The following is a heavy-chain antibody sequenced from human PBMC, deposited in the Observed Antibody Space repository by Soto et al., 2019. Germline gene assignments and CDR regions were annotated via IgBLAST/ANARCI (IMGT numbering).Heavy chain of an antibody. D-gene: IGHD6-13*01. Sequence: SQTLSLTCAISGDRVSSNSAAWNWIRQSPSRGLEWLGRTYYRSKWYNDYAVSVKSRITINPDTSKNQFSLQLNSVTPEDTAVYYCARVQQQLGGGLIDYWGQGTLVTVSS. CDR3: ARVQQQLGGGLIDY. CDR2: TYYRSKWYN. J-gene: IGHJ4*02. CDR1: GDRVSSNSAA. V-gene: IGHV6-1*01.